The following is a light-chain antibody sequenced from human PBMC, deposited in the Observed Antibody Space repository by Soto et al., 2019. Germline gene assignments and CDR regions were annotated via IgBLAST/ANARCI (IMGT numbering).Light chain of an antibody. CDR3: AAWDDSLNGYV. CDR2: SNY. V-gene: IGLV1-44*01. CDR1: SSNIGINT. Sequence: QSVLTQPPSASGTPGQRVTISCSGSSSNIGINTVNWYQQLPGTAPKLLIYSNYQRPSGVPDRFSGSKSGTSASLAISGLQSEDEADYYCAAWDDSLNGYVFGTGTKLTVL. J-gene: IGLJ1*01.